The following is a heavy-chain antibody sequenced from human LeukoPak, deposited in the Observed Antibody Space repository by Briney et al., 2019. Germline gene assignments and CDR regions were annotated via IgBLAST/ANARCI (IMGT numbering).Heavy chain of an antibody. J-gene: IGHJ5*02. D-gene: IGHD2-2*01. CDR1: GSSISSAYQ. Sequence: SPTLSLTCVVSGSSISSAYQWSSIRQSPGKRLEWIASIYHTASAHYNPSLQSPVTISVDTSNNQFSLTLNSVTAADTAVYHCARDRLWLTPGCTSTSCYEIYFVPWGQSTLLTVFS. V-gene: IGHV4-38-2*02. CDR3: ARDRLWLTPGCTSTSCYEIYFVP. CDR2: IYHTASA.